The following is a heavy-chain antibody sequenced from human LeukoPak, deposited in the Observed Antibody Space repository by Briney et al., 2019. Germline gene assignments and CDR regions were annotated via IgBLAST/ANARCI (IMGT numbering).Heavy chain of an antibody. V-gene: IGHV4-31*03. J-gene: IGHJ5*02. CDR2: IYYSGSI. CDR1: GGSVSSGGYY. D-gene: IGHD2-2*01. Sequence: SETLSLTCTVSGGSVSSGGYYWSWIRQHPGKGLEWIGYIYYSGSIYYNPSLKSRVTISVDTSENQFSLKLSSVTAADTAVYYCARDLVKAAAPPEGFDPWGQGTLVTVSS. CDR3: ARDLVKAAAPPEGFDP.